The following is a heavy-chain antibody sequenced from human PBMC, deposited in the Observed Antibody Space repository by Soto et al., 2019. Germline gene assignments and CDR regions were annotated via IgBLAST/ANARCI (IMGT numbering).Heavy chain of an antibody. V-gene: IGHV4-59*01. D-gene: IGHD3-22*01. Sequence: SETLSLTCIVSGGSISSYYWSWIRQPPGKGLEWIGYIYYESTNYNPSLKSRVIIPVDTSRNQFSLRLSSVTAADTAVYYCARAYYDTSGYSLDPWGQGTLVNVSP. CDR2: IYYEST. CDR3: ARAYYDTSGYSLDP. J-gene: IGHJ5*02. CDR1: GGSISSYY.